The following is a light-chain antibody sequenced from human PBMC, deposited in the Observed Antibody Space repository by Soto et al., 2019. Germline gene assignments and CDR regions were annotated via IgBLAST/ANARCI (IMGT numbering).Light chain of an antibody. J-gene: IGKJ5*01. CDR3: QHYKTYAVT. V-gene: IGKV1-5*01. CDR1: QRISWQ. Sequence: DIQMTQSPSTLSASVGDRVTITCRASQRISWQLAWYQQKPGKAPKLLIYDASTLQSGVPSRFSGSGSGTEFTLTISSLQPDDFATYYCQHYKTYAVTFGQGTRLDIK. CDR2: DAS.